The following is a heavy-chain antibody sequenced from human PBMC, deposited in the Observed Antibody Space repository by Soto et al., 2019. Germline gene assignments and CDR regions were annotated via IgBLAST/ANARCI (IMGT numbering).Heavy chain of an antibody. D-gene: IGHD5-18*01. CDR3: ARDRRIQLWATRDYYYYGMDV. V-gene: IGHV1-18*01. Sequence: ASVKVSCKASGYTFTSYGISWVRQAPGQGLEWMGWISAYNGNTKYAQNLQGRVTMTTDTSTSTAYMELSSLRSEDTAVYYCARDRRIQLWATRDYYYYGMDVWGQGTTVTVSS. CDR1: GYTFTSYG. J-gene: IGHJ6*02. CDR2: ISAYNGNT.